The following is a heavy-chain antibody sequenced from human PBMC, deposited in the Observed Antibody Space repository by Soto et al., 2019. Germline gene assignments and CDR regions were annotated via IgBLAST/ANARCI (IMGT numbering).Heavy chain of an antibody. CDR3: AQISMTGAPY. V-gene: IGHV6-1*01. CDR1: GDSVSSNSVA. J-gene: IGHJ4*02. D-gene: IGHD1-20*01. Sequence: SQTLSLTCAISGDSVSSNSVAWNWIRQSPSRGLEWLGRTYYRSKWYNDYAVSVKSRISINADTSKNQFSLQLNSVTPEDTAVYYCAQISMTGAPYWGQGTLVTVSS. CDR2: TYYRSKWYN.